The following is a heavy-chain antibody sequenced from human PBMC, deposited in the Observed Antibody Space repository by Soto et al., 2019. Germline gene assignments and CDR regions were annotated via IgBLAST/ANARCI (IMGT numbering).Heavy chain of an antibody. J-gene: IGHJ6*03. V-gene: IGHV4-39*01. Sequence: QLQLQESGPGLVKHSETLSLTCPVSGGSITSSSYFWGWIRQPPGKGLEWIGNIFYSGSTYYNPSLKSRVTISVDTSKNQFSLKLTSVTAADTAVYYCARVLIYYYYMDVWGKGTKVTV. CDR2: IFYSGST. CDR3: ARVLIYYYYMDV. CDR1: GGSITSSSYF.